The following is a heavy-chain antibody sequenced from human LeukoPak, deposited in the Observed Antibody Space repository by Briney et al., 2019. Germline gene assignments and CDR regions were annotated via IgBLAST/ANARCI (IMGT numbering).Heavy chain of an antibody. D-gene: IGHD4-17*01. J-gene: IGHJ4*02. V-gene: IGHV3-30*02. CDR1: GFTFSSFN. Sequence: GGSLRLSCAASGFTFSSFNMNWVRQAPGKGLEWVAFIRYDGSNKYYADSVKGRFTISRDNSKNTLYLQMNSLRAEDTAVYYCAKNGASGGYYFDYWGQGTLVTVSS. CDR2: IRYDGSNK. CDR3: AKNGASGGYYFDY.